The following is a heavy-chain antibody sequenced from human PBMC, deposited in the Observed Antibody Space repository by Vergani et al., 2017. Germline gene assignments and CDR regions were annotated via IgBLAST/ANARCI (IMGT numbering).Heavy chain of an antibody. V-gene: IGHV6-1*01. CDR3: ARDKGRQWLEEGAFDS. CDR1: GDSVSSNSTA. J-gene: IGHJ3*02. D-gene: IGHD6-19*01. CDR2: TNYRSKWCN. Sequence: QVQLQQSGPGLVKPSQTLSLTCAISGDSVSSNSTAWNWHRQSPSRGFEWLGRTNYRSKWCNDYAVSVNNRITINPETSKYQCSLQLNSVTPEGTAVYYCARDKGRQWLEEGAFDSWGQGTMFXVSS.